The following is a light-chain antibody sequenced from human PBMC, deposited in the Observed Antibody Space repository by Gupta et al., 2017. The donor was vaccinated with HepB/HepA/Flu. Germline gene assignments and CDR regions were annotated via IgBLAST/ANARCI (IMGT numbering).Light chain of an antibody. Sequence: QSALTQPPSVSGSPGQSITISCIGTRSDVGNYNLVSWYQQHPGKAPKLMIYEVSQRPSGVSNRFSGSKSDNTASLTISGLQAEDEADYYCCSYAGSRIYVFGSGTKVTVL. CDR3: CSYAGSRIYV. J-gene: IGLJ1*01. CDR1: RSDVGNYNL. CDR2: EVS. V-gene: IGLV2-23*02.